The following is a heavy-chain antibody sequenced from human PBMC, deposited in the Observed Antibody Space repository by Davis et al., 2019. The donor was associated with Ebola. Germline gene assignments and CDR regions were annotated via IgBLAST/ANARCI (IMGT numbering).Heavy chain of an antibody. D-gene: IGHD3-10*01. CDR3: ARLGEDYYGSGGYFDY. V-gene: IGHV5-51*01. CDR1: GYNFTSYW. CDR2: ISPGDSDA. J-gene: IGHJ4*02. Sequence: GESLKLSCKGSGYNFTSYWIGWVRQMPGKGLEWMGIISPGDSDARYSPSFQGQVTISADKSISTAYLQWSSLKASDTAMYYCARLGEDYYGSGGYFDYWGQGTLVTVSS.